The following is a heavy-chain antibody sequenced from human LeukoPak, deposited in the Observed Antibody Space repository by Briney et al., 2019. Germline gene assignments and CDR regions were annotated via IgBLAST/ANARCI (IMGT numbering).Heavy chain of an antibody. D-gene: IGHD6-19*01. CDR1: GYDFTIVG. CDR3: ARAGSGSGWYLDY. Sequence: GASVKVSCKSSGYDFTIVGITWVRRAPGQGLEWMGWISPYNGNTGYAQKFQGRVAMTTDTSTTTAYMELRGLRFNDTAVYYCARAGSGSGWYLDYWGQGTLVTVSS. J-gene: IGHJ4*02. CDR2: ISPYNGNT. V-gene: IGHV1-18*01.